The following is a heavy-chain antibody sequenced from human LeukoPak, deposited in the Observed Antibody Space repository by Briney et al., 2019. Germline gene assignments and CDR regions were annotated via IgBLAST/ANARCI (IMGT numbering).Heavy chain of an antibody. CDR3: AKNPPDSSGWYYWFDP. CDR2: IYTSGST. D-gene: IGHD6-19*01. V-gene: IGHV4-4*07. CDR1: GGSISSYY. Sequence: SETLSLTCTVSGGSISSYYWSWIRQPAGKGLEWIGRIYTSGSTNYNPSLKSRVTISVDTSKNQFSLKLSSVTAADAAVYYCAKNPPDSSGWYYWFDPWGQGTLVTVSS. J-gene: IGHJ5*02.